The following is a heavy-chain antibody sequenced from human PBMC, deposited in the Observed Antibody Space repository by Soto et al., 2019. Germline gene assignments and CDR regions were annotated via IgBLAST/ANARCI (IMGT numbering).Heavy chain of an antibody. CDR2: IWYDGSNK. J-gene: IGHJ6*02. V-gene: IGHV3-33*01. CDR1: GFTFSNYG. Sequence: GSLRLSCAASGFTFSNYGMQWVHQAPDKGLERVAVIWYDGSNKYYADSVKGRFTISRDNSKNTLYLQMNSLRAEDTAVYFCARGTGQLHYYGMDVWGQGTTVTVSS. CDR3: ARGTGQLHYYGMDV. D-gene: IGHD2-2*01.